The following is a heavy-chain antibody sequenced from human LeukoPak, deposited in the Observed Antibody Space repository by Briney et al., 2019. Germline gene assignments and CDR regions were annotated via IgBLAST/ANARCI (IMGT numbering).Heavy chain of an antibody. Sequence: GGTLRLSCEASGFTFWSYSMNWVRQAPGKGLEWISYISRSTNSISYADSVKGRFTISRDNAKNSLFLQVNNLRDEDTAVYYCARDRGPGIKPAGTVGMDVWGQGTTVTVSS. V-gene: IGHV3-48*02. D-gene: IGHD6-13*01. J-gene: IGHJ6*02. CDR3: ARDRGPGIKPAGTVGMDV. CDR1: GFTFWSYS. CDR2: ISRSTNSI.